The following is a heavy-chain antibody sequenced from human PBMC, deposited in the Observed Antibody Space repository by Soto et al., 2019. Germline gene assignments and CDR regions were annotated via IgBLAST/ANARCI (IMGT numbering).Heavy chain of an antibody. J-gene: IGHJ4*02. D-gene: IGHD2-2*01. CDR3: ARGHCSTTSCSAFDY. CDR2: IWYDGSNK. Sequence: QVQLVESGGGVVQPGRSLRLSCAASGFTLSSYGMHWVRQAPGKGLEWVASIWYDGSNKYYADSVQGRFTISRDTSKNTLYLQMDSLRADDTAVYYCARGHCSTTSCSAFDYWGQGTLVTVSS. CDR1: GFTLSSYG. V-gene: IGHV3-33*01.